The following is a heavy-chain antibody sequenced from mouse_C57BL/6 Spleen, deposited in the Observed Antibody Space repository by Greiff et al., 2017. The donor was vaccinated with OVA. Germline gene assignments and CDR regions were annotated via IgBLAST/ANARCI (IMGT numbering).Heavy chain of an antibody. CDR3: ARGGKFTTVVLDY. D-gene: IGHD1-1*01. Sequence: VQLQQSGPVLVKPGASVKMSCKASGYTFTDYCMNWVKQSPGKSLEWIGVINPYNGGTSYNKKFKGKATLTVDKSSSTAYMELNSLTSEDSAVYYGARGGKFTTVVLDYWGQGTTLTVSS. V-gene: IGHV1-19*01. CDR2: INPYNGGT. CDR1: GYTFTDYC. J-gene: IGHJ2*01.